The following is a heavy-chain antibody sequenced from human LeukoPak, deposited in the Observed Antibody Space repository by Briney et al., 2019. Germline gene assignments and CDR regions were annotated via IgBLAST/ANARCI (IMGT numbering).Heavy chain of an antibody. J-gene: IGHJ4*02. CDR3: ARGRSYGFDFDS. Sequence: TPSETLSLTCDVSGASINTCCYYWTWIRQPPGKGLEWIGYKYYSGSTRYNSSLRSRPTISLDSSKNQFSLRLTSVTAADTAVYYCARGRSYGFDFDSWGPGTLVIVSS. D-gene: IGHD5-18*01. V-gene: IGHV4-61*01. CDR2: KYYSGST. CDR1: GASINTCCYY.